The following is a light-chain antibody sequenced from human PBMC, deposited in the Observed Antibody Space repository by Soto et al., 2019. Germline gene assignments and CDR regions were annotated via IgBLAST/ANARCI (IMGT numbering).Light chain of an antibody. Sequence: EMVMTQSPGTLSLSPGERATLSCMASQSLSGTYLAWYQHKPGQAPTLHIYGASSRATGIPDRFSGSGSGTDFTLIISRLETEDFAVYYCQQYVRIPRNFGQGTKLAIK. V-gene: IGKV3-20*01. J-gene: IGKJ2*01. CDR2: GAS. CDR1: QSLSGTY. CDR3: QQYVRIPRN.